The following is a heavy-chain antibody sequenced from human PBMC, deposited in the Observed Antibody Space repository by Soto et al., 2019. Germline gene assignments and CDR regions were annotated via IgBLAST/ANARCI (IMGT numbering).Heavy chain of an antibody. J-gene: IGHJ4*02. D-gene: IGHD6-13*01. CDR3: VFPATADFDY. V-gene: IGHV4-4*02. Sequence: SVTLSLTCVVTGASIISSNWWSWVRQPPGKGLEWIGEIYHSGTTNYSPSLKSRVIISADMSKNHFSLTLTSVTAADTAVYYCVFPATADFDYWGQGTAVT. CDR1: GASIISSNW. CDR2: IYHSGTT.